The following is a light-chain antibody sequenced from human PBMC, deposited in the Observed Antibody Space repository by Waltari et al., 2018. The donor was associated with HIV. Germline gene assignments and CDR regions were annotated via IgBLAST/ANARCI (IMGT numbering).Light chain of an antibody. CDR2: GSN. CDR1: SSNIGSNY. J-gene: IGLJ3*02. V-gene: IGLV1-47*01. CDR3: AAWDDSLSGRV. Sequence: QSVLTQSPSASGTPGQRVTISCSGSSSNIGSNYVYWYQQLPGTAPKLLIYGSNQRPPGGPDRFSGSKSGTSASLAISGLRSEDEADYYCAAWDDSLSGRVFGGGTKLTVL.